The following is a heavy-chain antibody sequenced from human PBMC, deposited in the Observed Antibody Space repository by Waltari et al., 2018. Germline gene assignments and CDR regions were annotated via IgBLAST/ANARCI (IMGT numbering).Heavy chain of an antibody. J-gene: IGHJ6*02. CDR1: GYTLTELS. CDR3: ATTLTPITGDYYYYGMDV. Sequence: QVQLVQSGAEVKKPGASVKVSCKVSGYTLTELSMHWVRQAPGKGLEWMGGFEPEYGETIYAQKFQGRVTMTEDTSTDTAYMELSSLRSEDTAVYYCATTLTPITGDYYYYGMDVWGQGTTVTVSS. V-gene: IGHV1-24*01. D-gene: IGHD1-20*01. CDR2: FEPEYGET.